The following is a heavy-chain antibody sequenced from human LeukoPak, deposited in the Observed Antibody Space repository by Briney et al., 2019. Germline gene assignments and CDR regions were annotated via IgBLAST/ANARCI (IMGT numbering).Heavy chain of an antibody. CDR1: GFTVNNNY. Sequence: GGSLRLSCAVSGFTVNNNYMSWVRQAPGKGLEWVSVIYSGGGAYYTDSVKGRFTISRDNSKNTLYLQMNSLRAEDTAVYYCARDSAAHGGYWGQGTPVIVSS. CDR2: IYSGGGA. V-gene: IGHV3-53*01. CDR3: ARDSAAHGGY. D-gene: IGHD6-25*01. J-gene: IGHJ4*02.